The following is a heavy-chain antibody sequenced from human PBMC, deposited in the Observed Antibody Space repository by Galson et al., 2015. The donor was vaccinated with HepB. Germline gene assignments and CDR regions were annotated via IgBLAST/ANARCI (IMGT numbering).Heavy chain of an antibody. J-gene: IGHJ4*02. D-gene: IGHD1-26*01. CDR1: GFTFSDDY. CDR3: ARTSTGSYYYYFDC. Sequence: SLRLSCAASGFTFSDDYMDWVRQTPGKGLEWVGRARNKADSYATEYAASVKGRFTISRDDSKNSLYLQMDSLRTEDTAVYYCARTSTGSYYYYFDCWGQGTLVTVSS. V-gene: IGHV3-72*01. CDR2: ARNKADSYAT.